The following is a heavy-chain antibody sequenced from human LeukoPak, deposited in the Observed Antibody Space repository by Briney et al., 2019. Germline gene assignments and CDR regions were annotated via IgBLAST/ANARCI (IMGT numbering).Heavy chain of an antibody. CDR1: GGSFSGYY. D-gene: IGHD6-13*01. CDR3: ARAGYSSSWFLGY. Sequence: SETLSLTCAVYGGSFSGYYWSWIRQPPGKGLEWIGVINHSGSTNYNPSLKSRVTISVDTSKNQFSLKLSSVTAADTAVYYCARAGYSSSWFLGYWGQGTLVTVSS. V-gene: IGHV4-34*01. J-gene: IGHJ4*02. CDR2: INHSGST.